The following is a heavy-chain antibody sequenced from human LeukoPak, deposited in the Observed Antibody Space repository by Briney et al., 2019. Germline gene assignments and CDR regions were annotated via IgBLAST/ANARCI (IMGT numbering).Heavy chain of an antibody. J-gene: IGHJ5*02. CDR2: IIPIFGTA. CDR3: ARASSRGDGTDWFDP. D-gene: IGHD1-14*01. V-gene: IGHV1-69*06. Sequence: SVKVSCKASGGTFSSYAISWVRQAPGQGLEWMGGIIPIFGTANYAQKFQGRVTITADKSTSTAYMELSSLRSEDTAVYYCARASSRGDGTDWFDPWGQGTLVTVSS. CDR1: GGTFSSYA.